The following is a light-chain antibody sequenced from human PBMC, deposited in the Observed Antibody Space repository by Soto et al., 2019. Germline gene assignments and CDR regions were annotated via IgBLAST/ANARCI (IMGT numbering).Light chain of an antibody. Sequence: DIVLTQFPGTLSLSPGERATLSCRASQSVSSSYLAWYQQKPGQAPRLLIYGASSRATGIPDRFSGSGSGTDFTLTISRLEPEDFAVYYCQQYGSSPTTFGQGTKVDIK. CDR1: QSVSSSY. CDR3: QQYGSSPTT. J-gene: IGKJ1*01. V-gene: IGKV3-20*01. CDR2: GAS.